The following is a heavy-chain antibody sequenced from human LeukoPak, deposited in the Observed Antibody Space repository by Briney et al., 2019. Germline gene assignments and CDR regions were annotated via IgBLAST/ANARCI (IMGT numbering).Heavy chain of an antibody. D-gene: IGHD5-12*01. CDR2: IIPIFGTA. Sequence: SVKVSCKASGGTFSSYAISWVRQAPGQGLEWMGRIIPIFGTANYAQKFQGRVTITTDESTSTAYMELSSLRSEDTAVYYCARSLGGSNWFDPWGQGTLVTVSS. V-gene: IGHV1-69*05. J-gene: IGHJ5*02. CDR3: ARSLGGSNWFDP. CDR1: GGTFSSYA.